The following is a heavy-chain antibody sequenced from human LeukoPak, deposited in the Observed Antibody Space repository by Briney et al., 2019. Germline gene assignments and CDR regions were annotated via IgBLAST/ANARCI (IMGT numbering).Heavy chain of an antibody. CDR2: IYYSGST. Sequence: SETLSLTCTVSGGSISSSSYYWGWIRQPPGKGLEWIGSIYYSGSTYYNPSLKSRVTISVDTSKNQFSLKLSSVTAADTAVYYCARGRITMVRGAIPLYYYGMDVWGQGTTVTVSS. CDR3: ARGRITMVRGAIPLYYYGMDV. J-gene: IGHJ6*02. D-gene: IGHD3-10*01. V-gene: IGHV4-39*07. CDR1: GGSISSSSYY.